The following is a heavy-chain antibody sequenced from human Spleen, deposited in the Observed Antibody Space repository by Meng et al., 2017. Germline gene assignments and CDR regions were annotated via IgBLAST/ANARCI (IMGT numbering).Heavy chain of an antibody. CDR3: AGSGYSSSWSGYHFDY. J-gene: IGHJ4*02. D-gene: IGHD6-13*01. CDR2: ISGSGGTT. Sequence: GASLKISCAASGFTFSNYAMSWVRQAPGKGLEWVSAISGSGGTTYYADSVKGRFTISRDNSRNTLYLQMNILTAEDTAVYYCAGSGYSSSWSGYHFDYWGQGTLVTVSS. V-gene: IGHV3-23*01. CDR1: GFTFSNYA.